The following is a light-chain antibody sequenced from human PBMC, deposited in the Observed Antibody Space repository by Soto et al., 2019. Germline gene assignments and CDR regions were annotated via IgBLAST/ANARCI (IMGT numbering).Light chain of an antibody. CDR2: AAS. CDR3: QQSYNTLLFT. CDR1: QSISIY. J-gene: IGKJ3*01. Sequence: DIQMTQSPSSLSASVGDRVTITCRASQSISIYLNWYQQKPGKAPKLLIYAASSLQSGVPSRFTGSGSGTDFTLTISSMQTEDFATYYCQQSYNTLLFTFGPGTKVDIK. V-gene: IGKV1-39*01.